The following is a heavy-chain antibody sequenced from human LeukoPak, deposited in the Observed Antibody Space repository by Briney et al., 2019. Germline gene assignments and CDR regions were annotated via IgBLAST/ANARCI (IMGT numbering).Heavy chain of an antibody. Sequence: SETLSLTCTVSGGSIGSYFWSWLRQPPGKGLEWIGYIHYSGNTNRNPSLKSRLTMSVDTSGNQFSLKLNSVTAADTAVYYCARGPSLVPFEYWGQGILVTVSS. V-gene: IGHV4-59*01. CDR3: ARGPSLVPFEY. D-gene: IGHD3-16*01. CDR1: GGSIGSYF. CDR2: IHYSGNT. J-gene: IGHJ4*02.